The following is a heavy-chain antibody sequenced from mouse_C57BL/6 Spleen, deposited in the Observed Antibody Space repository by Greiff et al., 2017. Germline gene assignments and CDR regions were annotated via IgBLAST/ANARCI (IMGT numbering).Heavy chain of an antibody. CDR2: INPNNGGT. V-gene: IGHV1-18*01. CDR3: ARSLYGTHAIDF. Sequence: EVQLQQSGPELVKPGASVKIPCKASGYTFTDYNMDWVKQSHGKSLEGIGDINPNNGGTNYNQKFKGKATLTVDKSSSTAYMELRILTSEDTAVYYCARSLYGTHAIDFWGQVTSVTVSS. J-gene: IGHJ4*01. CDR1: GYTFTDYN. D-gene: IGHD2-1*01.